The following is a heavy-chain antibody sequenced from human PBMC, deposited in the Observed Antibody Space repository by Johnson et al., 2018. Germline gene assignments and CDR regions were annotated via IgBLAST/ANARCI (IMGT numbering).Heavy chain of an antibody. Sequence: VQLVESGGGLVQPGGSLRLSCATSGFTFSDHYMDWVRQAPGKGLEWVARVRDKVNRYTTESAASVKGTFTIPRDDSTLYLQMNSLKTEDTALYYCLRDNKAHAFDVWGQGTMVTVSS. CDR1: GFTFSDHY. J-gene: IGHJ3*01. V-gene: IGHV3-72*01. CDR2: VRDKVNRYTT. CDR3: LRDNKAHAFDV. D-gene: IGHD1/OR15-1a*01.